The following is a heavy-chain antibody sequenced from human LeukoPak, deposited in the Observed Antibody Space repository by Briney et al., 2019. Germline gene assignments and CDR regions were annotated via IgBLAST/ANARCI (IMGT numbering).Heavy chain of an antibody. V-gene: IGHV3-53*01. D-gene: IGHD4-17*01. CDR2: IYSGGST. J-gene: IGHJ4*02. CDR1: GFTVSSNY. CDR3: ANHKALRYLDY. Sequence: GGSLRLSCAASGFTVSSNYMSWVRQAPGKGLEWVSVIYSGGSTYYADSVKGRFTISRDNSKDTLYLQMNSLRAEDTAVYYCANHKALRYLDYWGQGTLVTVSS.